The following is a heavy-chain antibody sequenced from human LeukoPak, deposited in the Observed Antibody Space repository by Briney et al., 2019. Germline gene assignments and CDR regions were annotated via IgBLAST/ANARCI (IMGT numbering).Heavy chain of an antibody. CDR1: GGSISGSNYY. Sequence: SETLSLTCTVSGGSISGSNYYWGWIRQPPGKGLEWIGSIYYSGSTYYNPSLKSRVTISVDTSKNQFSLKLSSVTAADTAVYYCARLGGTYDIVVVPAAKGYFDYWGQGTLVTVSS. V-gene: IGHV4-39*01. CDR3: ARLGGTYDIVVVPAAKGYFDY. J-gene: IGHJ4*02. D-gene: IGHD2-2*01. CDR2: IYYSGST.